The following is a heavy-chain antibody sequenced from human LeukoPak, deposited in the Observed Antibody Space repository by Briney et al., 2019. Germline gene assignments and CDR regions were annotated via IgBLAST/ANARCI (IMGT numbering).Heavy chain of an antibody. Sequence: PGGSLRLTCAASGFTFSSYGMHWVRQAPGKGLEWVVVISYDGSNKYYADSVKGRLTISRDNSKNTLYLQMNSLRAEDTAVYYCAKDDQWLATYWGQGTLVTVSS. D-gene: IGHD6-19*01. CDR2: ISYDGSNK. CDR1: GFTFSSYG. CDR3: AKDDQWLATY. J-gene: IGHJ4*02. V-gene: IGHV3-30*18.